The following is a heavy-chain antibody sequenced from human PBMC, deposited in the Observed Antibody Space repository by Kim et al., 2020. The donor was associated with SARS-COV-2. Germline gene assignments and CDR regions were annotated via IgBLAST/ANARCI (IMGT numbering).Heavy chain of an antibody. V-gene: IGHV1-3*01. CDR3: ARALPDGSGSYGIDY. D-gene: IGHD3-10*01. Sequence: TFQGRVTITRDTSASTAYMELSSLRSEDTAVYYCARALPDGSGSYGIDYWGQGTLVTVSS. J-gene: IGHJ4*02.